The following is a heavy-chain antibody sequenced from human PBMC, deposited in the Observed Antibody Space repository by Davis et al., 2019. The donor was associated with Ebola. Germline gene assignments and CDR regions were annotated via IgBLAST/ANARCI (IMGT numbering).Heavy chain of an antibody. J-gene: IGHJ4*02. CDR3: VKVRGYSYFDY. Sequence: GESLKISCSASGFTFSSYAMHWVRQAPGKGLEYVSAISSNGGSTYYADSVKGRFTISRDNSKNTLYLQMSSLRAEDTAVYYCVKVRGYSYFDYWGQGTLVTVSS. V-gene: IGHV3-64D*08. CDR2: ISSNGGST. D-gene: IGHD5-18*01. CDR1: GFTFSSYA.